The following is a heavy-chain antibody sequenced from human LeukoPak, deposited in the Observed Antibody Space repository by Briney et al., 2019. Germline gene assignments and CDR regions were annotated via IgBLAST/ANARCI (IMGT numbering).Heavy chain of an antibody. CDR2: ISGSGGST. Sequence: GGSLRLSCAASGFTFSSYAMSWVRQAPGKGLEWVSAISGSGGSTYYADSVKGRFTTSRDNSKNTLYLQMNSLRAEDTAVYYCAKDLVMGATKPPYYFDYWGQGTLVTVSS. CDR3: AKDLVMGATKPPYYFDY. J-gene: IGHJ4*02. V-gene: IGHV3-23*01. CDR1: GFTFSSYA. D-gene: IGHD1-26*01.